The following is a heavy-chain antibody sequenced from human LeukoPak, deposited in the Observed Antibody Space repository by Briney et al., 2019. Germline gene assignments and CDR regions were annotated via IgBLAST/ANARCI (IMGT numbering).Heavy chain of an antibody. V-gene: IGHV4-59*08. CDR3: AKYGNSGWVIDN. CDR2: IYYTGGT. J-gene: IGHJ4*02. D-gene: IGHD6-19*01. CDR1: GGTIGSDY. Sequence: SETLSLTCTVSGGTIGSDYWTWIRQPPGKGLESIGYIYYTGGTNYNPSLKSRVTISVDTSKNQFSLKLSSVTAADTAVYFCAKYGNSGWVIDNWGQGTLVTVSS.